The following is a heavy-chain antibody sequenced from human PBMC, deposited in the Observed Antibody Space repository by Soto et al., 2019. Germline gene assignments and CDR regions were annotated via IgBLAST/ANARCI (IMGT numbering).Heavy chain of an antibody. J-gene: IGHJ6*02. CDR1: GGTFSSYA. CDR3: ARPARTSSYYYYRMDA. D-gene: IGHD2-15*01. V-gene: IGHV1-69*13. Sequence: GASVKVSCKASGGTFSSYAISWVRQAPGQGLEWMGGIIPIFGTANYAQKFQGRVTITADESTSTAYMELSSLRSEDTAVYYCARPARTSSYYYYRMDAWGQGTTVTVSS. CDR2: IIPIFGTA.